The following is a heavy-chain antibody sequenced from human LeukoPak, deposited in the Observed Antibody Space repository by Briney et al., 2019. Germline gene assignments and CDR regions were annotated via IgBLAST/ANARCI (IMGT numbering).Heavy chain of an antibody. CDR2: INPNSGGT. V-gene: IGHV1-2*02. D-gene: IGHD3-22*01. Sequence: GASVMVSCKASGYTFSGYYMHWVRQAPGQGLEWMGWINPNSGGTNYAQKFQGRVTMTRDTSISTAYMELSRLRSDDTAVYYCARDYYYDSSGYTPFDYWGQRMLVT. J-gene: IGHJ4*02. CDR1: GYTFSGYY. CDR3: ARDYYYDSSGYTPFDY.